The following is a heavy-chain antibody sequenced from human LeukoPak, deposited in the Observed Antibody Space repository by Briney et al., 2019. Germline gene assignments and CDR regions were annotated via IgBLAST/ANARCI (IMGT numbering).Heavy chain of an antibody. CDR3: ARAAGAAGGQYFDY. J-gene: IGHJ4*02. CDR1: GGSISGYY. V-gene: IGHV4-4*07. D-gene: IGHD6-13*01. Sequence: SETLSLTCTVSGGSISGYYWSWLRQPAGQGLEWIGRIYSNGDTRYNPSLKSRVTMSVDTSKNQLSLKLGPVTAADTAVYYCARAAGAAGGQYFDYWGQGTLVTVSS. CDR2: IYSNGDT.